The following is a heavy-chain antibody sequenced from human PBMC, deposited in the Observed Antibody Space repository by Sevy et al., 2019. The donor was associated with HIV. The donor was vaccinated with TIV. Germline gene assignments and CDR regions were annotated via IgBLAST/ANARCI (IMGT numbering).Heavy chain of an antibody. J-gene: IGHJ3*02. V-gene: IGHV3-21*01. CDR2: ISSSSSYI. Sequence: GGSPRLSCAASGFTFSSYSMNWVRQAPGKGLEWVSSISSSSSYIYYADSVKGRFTISRDNAKNSLYLQMNSLRAEDTAVYYCARGGNYYDSSGPGYDAFDIWGQGTMVTVSS. CDR1: GFTFSSYS. CDR3: ARGGNYYDSSGPGYDAFDI. D-gene: IGHD3-22*01.